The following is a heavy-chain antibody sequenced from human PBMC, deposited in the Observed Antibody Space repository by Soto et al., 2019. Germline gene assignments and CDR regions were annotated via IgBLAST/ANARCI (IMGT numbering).Heavy chain of an antibody. CDR2: IYYSGST. Sequence: QVQLQESGPGLVKPSETLSLTCTVSGGSISSYYCSWIRQPPGKGLEWIGYIYYSGSTNYNPSLKSRVTIAVDTSKNQFSLKLSSVTAEATAVYYCARGLREFDYWGQGTLVTVSS. D-gene: IGHD1-26*01. CDR3: ARGLREFDY. CDR1: GGSISSYY. J-gene: IGHJ4*02. V-gene: IGHV4-59*01.